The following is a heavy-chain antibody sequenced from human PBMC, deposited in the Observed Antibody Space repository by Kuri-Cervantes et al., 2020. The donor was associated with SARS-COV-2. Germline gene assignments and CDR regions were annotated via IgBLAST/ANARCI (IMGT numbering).Heavy chain of an antibody. D-gene: IGHD7-27*01. CDR3: ARDLRLGKSLDY. CDR1: GFTVSSNY. V-gene: IGHV3-66*01. J-gene: IGHJ4*02. CDR2: IYSGGST. Sequence: GESLKISCAASGFTVSSNYMSWVRQAPGKGLEWVSVIYSGGSTYYADSVKGRFTISRDNAKNSLYLHMSSLRAEDTAVYYCARDLRLGKSLDYWGQGTLVTVSS.